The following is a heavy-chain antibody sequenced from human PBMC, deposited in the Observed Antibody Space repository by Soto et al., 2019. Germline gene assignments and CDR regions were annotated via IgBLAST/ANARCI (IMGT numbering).Heavy chain of an antibody. Sequence: DAQLVESGGGLVQPGKSLRISCVASGFTFDDHTMHWVRQAPGRGLEWVSCISWNSGIIGYADSVKGRFTISRDNAKNSLYLRLDSLRPEDSAVEYCTADTYSLSGYFAAFDVGCQGTKVTVTS. CDR1: GFTFDDHT. CDR2: ISWNSGII. J-gene: IGHJ3*01. CDR3: TADTYSLSGYFAAFDV. D-gene: IGHD3-22*01. V-gene: IGHV3-9*01.